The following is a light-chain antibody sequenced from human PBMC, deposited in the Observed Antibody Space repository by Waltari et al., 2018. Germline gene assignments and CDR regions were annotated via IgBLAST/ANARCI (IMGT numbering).Light chain of an antibody. CDR3: GTWDSSLSGAV. J-gene: IGLJ7*01. CDR2: ENT. CDR1: SSNIGNNY. V-gene: IGLV1-51*02. Sequence: QSVLTQPPSVSAAPGQRVTISCSGGSSNIGNNYVSWYRHFPGTAPKLLIYENTERPSGIPRPITDTKSGTSATLDITELQAGVEADYYCGTWDSSLSGAVFGGGTHLTVL.